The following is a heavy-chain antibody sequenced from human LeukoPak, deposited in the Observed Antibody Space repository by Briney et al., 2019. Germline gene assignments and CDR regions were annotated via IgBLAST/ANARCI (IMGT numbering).Heavy chain of an antibody. CDR2: ISAYNGNT. J-gene: IGHJ4*02. V-gene: IGHV1-18*01. Sequence: ASVKVSCKASGYTFTSYGISWVRQAPGQGLEWMGWISAYNGNTNYAQKLQGRVTMTTDTSTSTAYMELRSLISDDTAVYYCARDQPRAIAVAGNDYWGQGTLVTVSS. CDR1: GYTFTSYG. CDR3: ARDQPRAIAVAGNDY. D-gene: IGHD6-19*01.